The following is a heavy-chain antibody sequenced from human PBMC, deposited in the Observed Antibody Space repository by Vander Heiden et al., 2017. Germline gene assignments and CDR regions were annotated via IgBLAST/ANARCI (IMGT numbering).Heavy chain of an antibody. CDR1: GGTFSSYA. J-gene: IGHJ6*02. Sequence: QLQLVQSGAEVKKPGSSVKVSAKASGGTFSSYAISWVRQAPGQGLEWMGGIIPIFGTANSAQKFQGRVTITADKSTSTAYMELSSLRSEETAVYYCARDQGTTVTTFDYYGMDVWGQGTTVTVSS. CDR3: ARDQGTTVTTFDYYGMDV. V-gene: IGHV1-69*06. CDR2: IIPIFGTA. D-gene: IGHD4-17*01.